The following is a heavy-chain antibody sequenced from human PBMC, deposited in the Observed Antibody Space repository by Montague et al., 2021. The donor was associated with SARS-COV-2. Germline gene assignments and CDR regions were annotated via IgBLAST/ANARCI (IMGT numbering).Heavy chain of an antibody. J-gene: IGHJ6*02. V-gene: IGHV4-61*02. D-gene: IGHD3-16*01. CDR3: AKDYADYSYYYGLDV. CDR2: IYSSGST. CDR1: GGSISSGSYY. Sequence: TLSLTCTVSGGSISSGSYYWSWIRQPAGKGLEWIGCIYSSGSTNYNPSLKSRVTMSVDTSKNQFSLKVSSVTAADTAVYYCAKDYADYSYYYGLDVWGQGTTVTVSS.